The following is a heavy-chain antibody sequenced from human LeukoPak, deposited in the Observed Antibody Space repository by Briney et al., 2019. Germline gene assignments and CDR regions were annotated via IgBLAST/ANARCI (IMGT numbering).Heavy chain of an antibody. CDR3: ARGGWLPR. J-gene: IGHJ4*02. Sequence: SETLSLTCTVSGGSISSYYWSWIRQPPGKGLEWIGYIYFTGSTNYNPSLKSRVTMSVDTSNNQFSLKLSSVTAADTAVYYCARGGWLPRWGQGTLVTVSS. V-gene: IGHV4-59*12. CDR2: IYFTGST. CDR1: GGSISSYY. D-gene: IGHD5-24*01.